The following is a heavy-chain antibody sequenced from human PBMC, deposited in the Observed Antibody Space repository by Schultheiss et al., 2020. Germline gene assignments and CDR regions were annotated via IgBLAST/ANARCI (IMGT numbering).Heavy chain of an antibody. V-gene: IGHV3-9*01. Sequence: GGSLRLSCAASGFTFDDHGMHWVRQSPGKGLEWVSGISWNSGSIGYADSVKGRFTISRDNAKNSLYLQMNSLRAEDTAVYYCARSLRFLEWFYYYGMDVWGQGTTVTVSS. CDR2: ISWNSGSI. D-gene: IGHD3-3*01. CDR3: ARSLRFLEWFYYYGMDV. J-gene: IGHJ6*02. CDR1: GFTFDDHG.